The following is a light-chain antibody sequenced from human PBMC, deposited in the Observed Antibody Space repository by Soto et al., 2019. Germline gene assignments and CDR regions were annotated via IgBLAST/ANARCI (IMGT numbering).Light chain of an antibody. Sequence: QSVLTQPASVSGSPGQSITISCTGTSSDVGSYNYVSWYQHHPGKAPKLMIYDVNNRPSGVSNRFSGSKSGNAASLTISGLHTEDEAGYYCSSLTSSSTLYVFGTGTKLTVL. CDR3: SSLTSSSTLYV. CDR1: SSDVGSYNY. CDR2: DVN. V-gene: IGLV2-14*03. J-gene: IGLJ1*01.